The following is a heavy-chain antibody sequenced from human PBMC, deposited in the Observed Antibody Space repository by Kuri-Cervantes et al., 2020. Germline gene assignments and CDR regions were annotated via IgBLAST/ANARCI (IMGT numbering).Heavy chain of an antibody. CDR3: ARGSGSYRIPWFY. CDR1: GYTFTSYG. D-gene: IGHD1-26*01. Sequence: SVKVSCKASGYTFTSYGISWVRQAPGQGLEWMGGIIPLFGTTNYAQKFQGRVTITADDFPSIAYMELRSLRSDDTAVYYCARGSGSYRIPWFYWGQGTLVTVSS. V-gene: IGHV1-69*13. J-gene: IGHJ4*02. CDR2: IIPLFGTT.